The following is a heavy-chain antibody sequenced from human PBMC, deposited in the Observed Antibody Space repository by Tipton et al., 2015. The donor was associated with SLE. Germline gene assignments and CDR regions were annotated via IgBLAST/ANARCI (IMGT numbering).Heavy chain of an antibody. CDR3: AREGGWDTLVDY. CDR1: GGSISSGTYY. J-gene: IGHJ4*02. CDR2: IYTSGIT. D-gene: IGHD1-26*01. Sequence: TLSLTCSVSGGSISSGTYYWSWIRQPAGKGLEWIGHIYTSGITNYNPSLKSRATISVDTSKNQFSPILTSVTAADTAVYYCAREGGWDTLVDYWGQGTMVTVSS. V-gene: IGHV4-61*09.